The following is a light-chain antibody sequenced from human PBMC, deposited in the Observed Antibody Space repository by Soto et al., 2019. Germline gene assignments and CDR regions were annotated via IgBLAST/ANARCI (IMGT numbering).Light chain of an antibody. CDR3: QQSYTTPRT. V-gene: IGKV1-39*01. CDR1: QSISTF. J-gene: IGKJ1*01. CDR2: AAS. Sequence: DLQMTQSPSSLSASVGDRVSVTCRASQSISTFLSWYQQRPGEAPKLLIYAASSLQSGVPSRFSGSGSGADFTLTIGSLQPEDFATYYCQQSYTTPRTFGQGTKVEVK.